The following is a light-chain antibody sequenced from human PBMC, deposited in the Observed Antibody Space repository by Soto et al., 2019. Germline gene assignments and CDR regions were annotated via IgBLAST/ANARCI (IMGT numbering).Light chain of an antibody. Sequence: DIQMTQSPSTLSGSVGDRVTITCRASHTISSWLSWYQQKPGKAPKLLIHDAASTLESGVPSRFSATVSGTEFSLTITSLQPEDFATYYCQQLFDSPITFGQGTRLEIK. V-gene: IGKV1-5*01. CDR1: HTISSW. CDR3: QQLFDSPIT. J-gene: IGKJ5*01. CDR2: DAAS.